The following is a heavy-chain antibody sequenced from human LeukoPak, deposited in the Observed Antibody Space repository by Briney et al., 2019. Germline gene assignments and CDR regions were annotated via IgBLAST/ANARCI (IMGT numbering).Heavy chain of an antibody. CDR3: ARVYYGGNSGYYYYYVDV. CDR1: GYSISSGYY. V-gene: IGHV4-38-2*02. J-gene: IGHJ6*03. CDR2: IYHSGST. D-gene: IGHD4-23*01. Sequence: PSETLSLTCTVSGYSISSGYYWGWIRQPPVKGLEWIGSIYHSGSTYYNPSLKSRVTISVDTSKNQFSLKLSSVTAADTAVYYCARVYYGGNSGYYYYYVDVWGKGTTVTVSS.